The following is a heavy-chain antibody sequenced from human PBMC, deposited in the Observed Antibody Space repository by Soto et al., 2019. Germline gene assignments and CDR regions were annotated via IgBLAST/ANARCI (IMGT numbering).Heavy chain of an antibody. Sequence: EVRLVESGGGLVEPGGSLRLSCAASGFTFSSYWMSWVRQAAGKGLEWVANIKQDGSEKYYVDSVKGRFTISRDNAKNSLYLQMNSLRVEDTAVYYCARDGGLVALDYWGQGTLVTVSS. V-gene: IGHV3-7*01. CDR3: ARDGGLVALDY. CDR1: GFTFSSYW. CDR2: IKQDGSEK. J-gene: IGHJ4*02. D-gene: IGHD2-15*01.